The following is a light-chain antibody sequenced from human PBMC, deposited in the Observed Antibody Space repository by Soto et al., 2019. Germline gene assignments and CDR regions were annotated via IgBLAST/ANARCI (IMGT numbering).Light chain of an antibody. V-gene: IGKV3-15*01. CDR3: QQYNNWPPWT. CDR2: GAS. J-gene: IGKJ1*01. CDR1: QSVNSN. Sequence: IVFTQSPATLSVSQGERATLSCRASQSVNSNLAWYQQKPGQAPRLLIYGASTRATGIPARFSGSGSGTEFTLAISSLQSEDFAVYYCQQYNNWPPWTFGQGTKVDIK.